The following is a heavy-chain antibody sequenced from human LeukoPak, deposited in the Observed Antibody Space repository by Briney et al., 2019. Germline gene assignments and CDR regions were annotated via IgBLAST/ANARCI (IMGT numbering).Heavy chain of an antibody. Sequence: PGGSLRLSCAASGFIVSSNYMSWVRQAPGKGLEWVSVIYSGGGTDYADSVKGRFSISRDNSKYTLLLQMNSLRAEDTAVYYCASNVAVPGTFVFDIWGQGTVDTVSS. V-gene: IGHV3-53*01. CDR2: IYSGGGT. D-gene: IGHD6-13*01. CDR1: GFIVSSNY. J-gene: IGHJ3*02. CDR3: ASNVAVPGTFVFDI.